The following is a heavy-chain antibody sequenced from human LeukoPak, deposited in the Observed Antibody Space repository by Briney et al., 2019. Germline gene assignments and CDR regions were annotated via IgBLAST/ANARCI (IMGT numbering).Heavy chain of an antibody. D-gene: IGHD6-19*01. J-gene: IGHJ5*02. CDR2: VYHTGST. CDR3: ARGFASGWYSRYDP. CDR1: GDPVSRGSYY. Sequence: PSEPLSLTCTVSGDPVSRGSYYWSWIWQPPGKELEWIGYVYHTGSTNYNPSLKSQVTISVDTSKNEFSLKMTSVTAADTAVYYCARGFASGWYSRYDPWGQGTLVTVSS. V-gene: IGHV4-61*01.